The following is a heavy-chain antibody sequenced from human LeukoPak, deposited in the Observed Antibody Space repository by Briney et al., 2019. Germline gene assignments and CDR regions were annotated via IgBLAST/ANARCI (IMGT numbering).Heavy chain of an antibody. CDR3: AREGGFEDAFDI. CDR1: GGSISSYY. Sequence: SETLSLTCTVSGGSISSYYWSWIRQPPGKGLEWIGYIYYSGSTNYNPSLKSRVTISVDTSKNQFSLKLSSVTAADTAVYYCAREGGFEDAFDIWGQGTMVTVSS. D-gene: IGHD5-12*01. V-gene: IGHV4-59*01. CDR2: IYYSGST. J-gene: IGHJ3*02.